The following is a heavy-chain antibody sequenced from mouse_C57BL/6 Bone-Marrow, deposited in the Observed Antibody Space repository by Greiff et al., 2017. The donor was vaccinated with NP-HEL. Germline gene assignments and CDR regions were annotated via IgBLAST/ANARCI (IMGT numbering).Heavy chain of an antibody. D-gene: IGHD2-1*01. CDR1: GFTFNTYA. Sequence: EVQLVESGGGLVQPKGSLKLSCAASGFTFNTYAMHWVRQAPGKGLEWVARIRSKSSNYATYYADSVKDRFTISRDDSQSMLYLQMNNLKTEDTAMYYCVRDLYGNYLYYYAMDYWGQGTSVTVSS. CDR2: IRSKSSNYAT. CDR3: VRDLYGNYLYYYAMDY. J-gene: IGHJ4*01. V-gene: IGHV10-3*01.